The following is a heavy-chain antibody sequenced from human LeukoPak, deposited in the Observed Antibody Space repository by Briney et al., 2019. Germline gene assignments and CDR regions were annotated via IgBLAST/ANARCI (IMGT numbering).Heavy chain of an antibody. Sequence: GGSLRLSCAASGFTFSNHGMNWVRQAPGKGLEWLSYIGSSNTIYSADSVKGRFTISRDNAKNSLYLQMNSLRAEDTAVYYCARGSFLITFGGLIVWGQGTLVTVSS. J-gene: IGHJ4*02. CDR3: ARGSFLITFGGLIV. CDR2: IGSSNTI. CDR1: GFTFSNHG. V-gene: IGHV3-48*04. D-gene: IGHD3-16*02.